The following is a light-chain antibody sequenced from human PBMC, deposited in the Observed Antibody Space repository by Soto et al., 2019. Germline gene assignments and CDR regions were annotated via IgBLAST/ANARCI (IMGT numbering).Light chain of an antibody. CDR3: QVWASTAEFFV. J-gene: IGLJ1*01. CDR1: KIGSKI. V-gene: IGLV3-21*02. Sequence: SSALAHPPSVSAAPGQTAKITCVGDKIGSKIVHWYKQRPGQAPVAVVFDATDRPSGIPDRISASRSGDTATLTISRVDAGDEADYYCQVWASTAEFFVFGSGTKVTVL. CDR2: DAT.